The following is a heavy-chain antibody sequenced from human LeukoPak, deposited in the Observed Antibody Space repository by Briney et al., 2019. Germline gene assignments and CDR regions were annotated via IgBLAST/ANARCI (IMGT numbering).Heavy chain of an antibody. CDR3: ARDGGGGYGLVKPNFDY. J-gene: IGHJ4*02. D-gene: IGHD6-13*01. CDR1: GYTFTGYY. Sequence: ASVKVSCKASGYTFTGYYMHWVRQAPGQGIEWMGWINTNSSGTNYAPKFQGRATMARATSISTAYMELSRLSSDDTALYYCARDGGGGYGLVKPNFDYWGQGTLVTVSS. CDR2: INTNSSGT. V-gene: IGHV1-2*02.